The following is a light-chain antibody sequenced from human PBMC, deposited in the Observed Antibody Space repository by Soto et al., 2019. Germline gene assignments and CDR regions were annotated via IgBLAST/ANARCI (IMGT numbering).Light chain of an antibody. CDR1: QSISSW. Sequence: MHMTHSPATLSATVLDRSSITFLASQSISSWLAWYQQKPGEAPKLLMSKASSLESGVPSRLSGSRSGTKFTLTISSLQPDDFATYYCQQYNDYSATFGQGTKVDIK. J-gene: IGKJ1*01. CDR2: KAS. CDR3: QQYNDYSAT. V-gene: IGKV1-5*03.